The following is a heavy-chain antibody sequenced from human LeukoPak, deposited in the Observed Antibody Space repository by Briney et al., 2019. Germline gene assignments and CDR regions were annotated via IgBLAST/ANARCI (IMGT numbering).Heavy chain of an antibody. CDR2: IYSGGST. CDR3: GSSSSGGYYYYYYMGV. D-gene: IGHD6-6*01. CDR1: GFTVSSNY. V-gene: IGHV3-66*02. J-gene: IGHJ6*03. Sequence: AGGFLRLSGAASGFTVSSNYMSWVRQAPGQGLEWVSVIYSGGSTYYADSVKGRFTISRDNSKNTLYLQMNSLRAEDTAVYYCGSSSSGGYYYYYYMGVWRKGTTVTVSS.